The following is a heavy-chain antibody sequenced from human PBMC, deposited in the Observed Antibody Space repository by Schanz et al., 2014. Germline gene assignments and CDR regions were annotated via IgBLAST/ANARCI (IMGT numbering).Heavy chain of an antibody. J-gene: IGHJ5*02. Sequence: QVQLQESGPRLVKPSETLSLTCNVSGDSISSYYWSWLRQAPGKGLEWIGYIYYTGSTNNNPSLTSRVTMSVDMSANQCSLWLASVTAADTALYYCARASSPHREAASWFDPWGQGTLVTVSS. CDR2: IYYTGST. CDR1: GDSISSYY. D-gene: IGHD2-15*01. V-gene: IGHV4-59*01. CDR3: ARASSPHREAASWFDP.